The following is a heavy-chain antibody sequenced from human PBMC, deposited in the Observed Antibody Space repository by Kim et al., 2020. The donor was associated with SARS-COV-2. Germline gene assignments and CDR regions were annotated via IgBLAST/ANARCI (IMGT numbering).Heavy chain of an antibody. D-gene: IGHD3-3*01. CDR2: ISGSGGST. CDR3: AKTGIITIFGVVTAEFDY. J-gene: IGHJ4*02. Sequence: GGSLRLSCAASGFTFSSYAMSWVRQAPGKGLEWVSAISGSGGSTYYADSVKGRFTISRDNSKNTLYLQMNSLRAEDTAVYYCAKTGIITIFGVVTAEFDYWGQGTLVTVSS. V-gene: IGHV3-23*01. CDR1: GFTFSSYA.